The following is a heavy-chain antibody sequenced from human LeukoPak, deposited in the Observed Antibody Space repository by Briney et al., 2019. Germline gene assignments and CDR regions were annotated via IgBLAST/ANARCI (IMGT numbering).Heavy chain of an antibody. CDR1: GGSISSGGYS. CDR3: ARDLDGVDAFDI. D-gene: IGHD1-1*01. Sequence: TSETLSLTCAVSGGSISSGGYSWSWIRQPPGKGLEWIGYIYHSGSTYYNPSLKSRVTISVDRSTNQFSLKLSSVTAADTAVYYCARDLDGVDAFDIWGQGTMVTVSS. CDR2: IYHSGST. V-gene: IGHV4-30-2*01. J-gene: IGHJ3*02.